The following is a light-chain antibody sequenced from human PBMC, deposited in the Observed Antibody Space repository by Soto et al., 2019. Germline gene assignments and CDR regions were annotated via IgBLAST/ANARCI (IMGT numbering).Light chain of an antibody. CDR1: SGHSSYA. CDR3: QTWGTGIRV. Sequence: QLVLTQSPSASASLGASVKLTCTLSSGHSSYAIAWHQQQPEKGPRYLMNLNSDDSHSKGDGIPDRFSGSSSGAERYLTISSLQSEDEADYYCQTWGTGIRVFGGGTKLTVL. J-gene: IGLJ3*02. CDR2: LNSDDSH. V-gene: IGLV4-69*01.